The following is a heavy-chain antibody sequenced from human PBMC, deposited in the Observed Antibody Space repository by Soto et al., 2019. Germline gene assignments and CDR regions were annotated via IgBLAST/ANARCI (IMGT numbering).Heavy chain of an antibody. CDR2: IYYSGST. V-gene: IGHV4-39*01. Sequence: SETLSLTCTVSGGSISSSSYYWGWIRQPPGKGLEWIGSIYYSGSTYYNPSLKSRVTISVDTSKNQFSLKLSLVTAADTAVYYCARVVVVVAATYYYDSSGYWGYFDYWGQGTLVTVSS. CDR1: GGSISSSSYY. CDR3: ARVVVVVAATYYYDSSGYWGYFDY. D-gene: IGHD3-22*01. J-gene: IGHJ4*02.